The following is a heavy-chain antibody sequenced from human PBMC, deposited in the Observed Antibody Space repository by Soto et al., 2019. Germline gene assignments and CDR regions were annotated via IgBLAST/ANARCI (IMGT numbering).Heavy chain of an antibody. D-gene: IGHD4-4*01. V-gene: IGHV4-34*01. CDR2: SNHSGST. CDR3: ARADLQYRIDY. Sequence: QVQLQQWGAGLLKPSETLSLTCAVYGGSFSGYYWSWIRQPPGKGLEWIGESNHSGSTNYNPSLKSRVTISVDTSKNQFALKLSSVTAADTAVYYCARADLQYRIDYWGQGTLVTVSS. CDR1: GGSFSGYY. J-gene: IGHJ4*02.